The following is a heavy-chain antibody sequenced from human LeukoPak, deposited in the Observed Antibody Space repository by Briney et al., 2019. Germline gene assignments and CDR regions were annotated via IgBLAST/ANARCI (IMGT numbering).Heavy chain of an antibody. CDR1: GFPFSIYC. V-gene: IGHV3-7*04. CDR2: IEGEGSEK. D-gene: IGHD1-20*01. J-gene: IGHJ2*01. Sequence: RGGSLRLSCAASGFPFSIYCMSWLRQTLGKGLERVANIEGEGSEKYYVDSVKGRFTISRDNAKNSLYLQMNSLRAEDTAVYYCARDRELFGLGNNWFRYSDFWGGGMLVTASA. CDR3: ARDRELFGLGNNWFRYSDF.